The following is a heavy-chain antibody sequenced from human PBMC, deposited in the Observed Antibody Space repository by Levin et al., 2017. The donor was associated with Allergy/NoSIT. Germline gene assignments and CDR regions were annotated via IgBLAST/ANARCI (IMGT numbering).Heavy chain of an antibody. CDR2: IRSKANSYAT. CDR1: GFTFSGSA. Sequence: GESLISCAASGFTFSGSAMHWVRQASGKGLEWVGRIRSKANSYATAYAASVKGRFTISRDDSKNTAYLQMNSLKTEDTAVYYCTSQALDTWGQGTLVTVSS. J-gene: IGHJ4*02. CDR3: TSQALDT. V-gene: IGHV3-73*01. D-gene: IGHD5-18*01.